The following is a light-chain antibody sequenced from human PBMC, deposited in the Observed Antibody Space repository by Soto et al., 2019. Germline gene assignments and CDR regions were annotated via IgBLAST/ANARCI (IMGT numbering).Light chain of an antibody. CDR1: QTISSW. V-gene: IGKV1-5*03. CDR2: KAS. Sequence: DIQMTQSPSTLSGSVGDRVTITCRASQTISSWLAWYQQKLGKAPKLLIYKASTLKSGVPSRFSGSGSGTEFTRTISSLQPDDFATYYCQHYNSYSEAFGQGTKVELK. J-gene: IGKJ1*01. CDR3: QHYNSYSEA.